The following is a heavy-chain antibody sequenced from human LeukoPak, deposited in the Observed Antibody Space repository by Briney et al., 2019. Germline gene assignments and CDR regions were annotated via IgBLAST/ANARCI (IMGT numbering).Heavy chain of an antibody. CDR2: ISGSGGGT. CDR1: GFTFSTYA. Sequence: GGSLRLSCAASGFTFSTYALSWVRQAPGKGLEWVSGISGSGGGTYYVDSVKGRFTISRDNAKNSLYLQMNSLRAEDTAVYYCARSNWGCAYWGQGTLVTVSS. J-gene: IGHJ4*02. D-gene: IGHD7-27*01. V-gene: IGHV3-23*01. CDR3: ARSNWGCAY.